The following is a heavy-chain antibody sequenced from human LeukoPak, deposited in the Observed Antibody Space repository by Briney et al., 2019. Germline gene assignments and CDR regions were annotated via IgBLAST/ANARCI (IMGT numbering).Heavy chain of an antibody. J-gene: IGHJ4*03. CDR2: INPNSGGT. CDR3: ARDPGYSSPRGDY. V-gene: IGHV1-2*02. D-gene: IGHD5-18*01. Sequence: ASVKVSRKAYGYTFTGYFMHWVRQAPGQGLEWMGWINPNSGGTHYAQKFQGRVTMTRDTSISTAYMELSRLRSDDTAVYYCARDPGYSSPRGDYWGQGTTVTVSS. CDR1: GYTFTGYF.